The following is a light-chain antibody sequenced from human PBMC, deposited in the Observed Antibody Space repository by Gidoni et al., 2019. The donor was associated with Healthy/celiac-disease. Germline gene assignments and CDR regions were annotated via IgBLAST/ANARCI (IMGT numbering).Light chain of an antibody. CDR1: QSVSSSY. J-gene: IGKJ1*01. V-gene: IGKV3-20*01. CDR3: QQYGSSRT. CDR2: GAS. Sequence: EIVLTQPPGTLSLSPGERATLSCRASQSVSSSYLAWYQQKPGQAPRLLIYGASSRATGIPDRFSGSGSGTDFTLTISRLEPEDFAVYYCQQYGSSRTFXXXTKVEIK.